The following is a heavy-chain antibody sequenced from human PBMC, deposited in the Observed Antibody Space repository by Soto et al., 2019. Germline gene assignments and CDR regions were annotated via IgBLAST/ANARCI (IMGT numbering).Heavy chain of an antibody. CDR3: AKYPITSSGYDLRYYYYGMDV. CDR1: GFTFSSYG. D-gene: IGHD5-12*01. CDR2: VSYDGNNI. J-gene: IGHJ6*02. Sequence: QVQLVESGGGVVQPGRSLRLSCAASGFTFSSYGMHWVRQAPGKGLEWVAIVSYDGNNIYYADSVKGRFTISRDNSKKTLYLQMNSLRAEDTSVYYCAKYPITSSGYDLRYYYYGMDVWGQGTTVTVSS. V-gene: IGHV3-30*18.